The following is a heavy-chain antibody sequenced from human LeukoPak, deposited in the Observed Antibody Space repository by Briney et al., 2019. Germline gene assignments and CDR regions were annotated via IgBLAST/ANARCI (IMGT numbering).Heavy chain of an antibody. V-gene: IGHV3-23*01. CDR3: AKDGSRSRYSGYDC. Sequence: PGGSLRLSCAASGFTFSNAWMSWVRQAPGKGLEWVSAISGSGGSTYYADSVKGRFTISRDNSKNTLYLQMNSLRAEDTAVYYCAKDGSRSRYSGYDCWGQGTLVTVSS. CDR1: GFTFSNAW. J-gene: IGHJ4*02. D-gene: IGHD5-12*01. CDR2: ISGSGGST.